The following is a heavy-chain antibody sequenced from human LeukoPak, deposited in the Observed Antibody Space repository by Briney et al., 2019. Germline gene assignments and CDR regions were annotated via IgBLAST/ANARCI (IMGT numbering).Heavy chain of an antibody. J-gene: IGHJ4*02. Sequence: SGGSLRLSCAASGFTFIRKWMHWVRQAPGKGLVWVSRINSDGSGTSYADSVKGRFTISRDNAKNTLYLQMNSLRGDETAVYYCVRESGSGSQIDYWGQGTLVTVSS. CDR1: GFTFIRKW. CDR3: VRESGSGSQIDY. D-gene: IGHD3-10*01. CDR2: INSDGSGT. V-gene: IGHV3-74*01.